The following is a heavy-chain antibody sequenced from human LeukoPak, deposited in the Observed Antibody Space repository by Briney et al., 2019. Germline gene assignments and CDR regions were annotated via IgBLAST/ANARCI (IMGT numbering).Heavy chain of an antibody. J-gene: IGHJ4*02. CDR1: GFTFSSYA. V-gene: IGHV3-23*01. Sequence: PGGSLRLSCAASGFTFSSYAMSWVRQAPGKGLEWVSAISGSGGSTYYADSVKGRFTISRDNTKNTLYLQMNSLRAEDTAVYYCAKAISVGATTDAADWGQGTLVTVSS. CDR2: ISGSGGST. CDR3: AKAISVGATTDAAD. D-gene: IGHD1-26*01.